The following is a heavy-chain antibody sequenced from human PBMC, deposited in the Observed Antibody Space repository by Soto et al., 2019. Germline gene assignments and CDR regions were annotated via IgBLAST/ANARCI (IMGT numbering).Heavy chain of an antibody. Sequence: PGESLKISCKGSGYSFTSYWISWVRQIPGKGLEWMGRIDPSDSYTNYSPSFQGHVTISVDKSISAAYLQWSSLKASDTAMYYCARQVAGPRSGMDVWGQGTTVTVSS. V-gene: IGHV5-10-1*01. CDR2: IDPSDSYT. D-gene: IGHD6-19*01. J-gene: IGHJ6*02. CDR3: ARQVAGPRSGMDV. CDR1: GYSFTSYW.